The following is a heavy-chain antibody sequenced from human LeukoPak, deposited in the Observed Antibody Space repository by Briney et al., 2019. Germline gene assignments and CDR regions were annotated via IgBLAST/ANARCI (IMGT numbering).Heavy chain of an antibody. CDR2: IKQEGSEK. CDR3: ARGQYYFDN. CDR1: GFTFSTYR. J-gene: IGHJ4*02. V-gene: IGHV3-7*04. Sequence: PGGSLRLHCAASGFTFSTYRMSWVRQATGNGIEWQANIKQEGSEKYYVDSVKGRFTISRDNAKNSVYLQMNSLRGEDTAVYYCARGQYYFDNWGQGTLVGVSS.